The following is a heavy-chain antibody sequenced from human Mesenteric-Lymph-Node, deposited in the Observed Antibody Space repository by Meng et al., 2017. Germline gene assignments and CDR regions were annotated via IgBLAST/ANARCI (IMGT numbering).Heavy chain of an antibody. CDR1: GFTFSSYR. J-gene: IGHJ3*02. Sequence: GGSLRLSCAASGFTFSSYRMSWVRQAPGKGLEWVANIKQDGSEKYYVDSVKGRFTISRDNAKNSLYLQMNSLRAEDTAVYYCARAHSVTDAFDIWGQGTMVTVS. V-gene: IGHV3-7*01. CDR3: ARAHSVTDAFDI. D-gene: IGHD2-21*02. CDR2: IKQDGSEK.